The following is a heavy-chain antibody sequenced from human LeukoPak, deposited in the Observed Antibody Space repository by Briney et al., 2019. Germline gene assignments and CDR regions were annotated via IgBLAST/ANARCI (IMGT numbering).Heavy chain of an antibody. CDR2: INPNSGGT. CDR1: GGTFSSYA. CDR3: ARDLPSPGISVADDY. J-gene: IGHJ4*02. D-gene: IGHD6-19*01. Sequence: ASVKVSCKASGGTFSSYAISWLRQAPGQGLEWMGRINPNSGGTNYAQKFQGRVTMTRDTSITTAYMELSSLTSDDTAVYYCARDLPSPGISVADDYWGQGTLVTVSS. V-gene: IGHV1-2*06.